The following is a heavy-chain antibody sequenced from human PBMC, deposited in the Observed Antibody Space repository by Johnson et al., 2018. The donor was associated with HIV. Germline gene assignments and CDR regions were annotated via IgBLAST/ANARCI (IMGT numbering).Heavy chain of an antibody. D-gene: IGHD3-10*01. CDR3: ARDRPITMDPRGGEHVGYAFDL. CDR1: GFIVSSNY. J-gene: IGHJ3*01. CDR2: IYSGGST. V-gene: IGHV3-66*03. Sequence: EVQLVESGGGLIQPGGSLRLFCAASGFIVSSNYMRWVRQAPGKGLEWVSVIYSGGSTYYAASVKGRFTISRDNSKNTLYLQMNSLRAEDTAVYYCARDRPITMDPRGGEHVGYAFDLWGRGTLITVSS.